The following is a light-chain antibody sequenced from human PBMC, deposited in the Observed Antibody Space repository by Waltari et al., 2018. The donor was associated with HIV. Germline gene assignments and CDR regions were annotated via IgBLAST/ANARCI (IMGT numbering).Light chain of an antibody. Sequence: QSALTQPASVSGSPGQSITISCTGTSSDVSGYNYVSWYQQHPGKAPNLMIYEVTNRPSGVSKRLSGSKSGNTASLTISGLQAEDEADYYCSSYTSSSTQVFGGGTKVTVL. CDR3: SSYTSSSTQV. V-gene: IGLV2-14*03. CDR2: EVT. CDR1: SSDVSGYNY. J-gene: IGLJ3*02.